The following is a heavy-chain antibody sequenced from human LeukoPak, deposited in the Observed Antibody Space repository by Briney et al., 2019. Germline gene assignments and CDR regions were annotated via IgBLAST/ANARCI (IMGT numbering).Heavy chain of an antibody. J-gene: IGHJ4*02. Sequence: GGSLRLSCAASGFTFSSYAMHWVRQAPGKGLEWVAVISYDGSNKYYADSVTGRFTISRDNSKNALYLQMNSLRAEDTAVYYCAKVISGADCFFDYWGQGTLVTVSP. CDR2: ISYDGSNK. CDR3: AKVISGADCFFDY. CDR1: GFTFSSYA. V-gene: IGHV3-30-3*01. D-gene: IGHD2-21*01.